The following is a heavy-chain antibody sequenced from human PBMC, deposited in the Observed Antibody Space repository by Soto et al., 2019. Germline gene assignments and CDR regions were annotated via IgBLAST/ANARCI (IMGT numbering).Heavy chain of an antibody. Sequence: EDQLLESGGGSAQPGGSLRLSCLASGFTFKNYAMNWVPQAPGKGLEWVSSISDSATTTYYADSVKGRFTISRDNSKNTLHLQMNSLRAEDTAVYFCARGYVGSWSHFDSWGQGTLVTVSS. CDR3: ARGYVGSWSHFDS. V-gene: IGHV3-23*01. CDR1: GFTFKNYA. CDR2: ISDSATTT. J-gene: IGHJ4*02. D-gene: IGHD2-15*01.